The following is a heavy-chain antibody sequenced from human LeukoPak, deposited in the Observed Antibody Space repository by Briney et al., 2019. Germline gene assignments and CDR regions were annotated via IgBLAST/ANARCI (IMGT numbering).Heavy chain of an antibody. J-gene: IGHJ4*02. V-gene: IGHV1-24*01. CDR1: GYTLTELS. CDR3: ATDQKWEHSLRGPYFDY. Sequence: GASMKVSCKVSGYTLTELSMHWVRQAPGKGLEWMGGFDPEDGETIYAQKFQGRVTMTEDTSTDTAYMELSSLRSEDTAVYYCATDQKWEHSLRGPYFDYWGQGTLVTVSS. D-gene: IGHD1-26*01. CDR2: FDPEDGET.